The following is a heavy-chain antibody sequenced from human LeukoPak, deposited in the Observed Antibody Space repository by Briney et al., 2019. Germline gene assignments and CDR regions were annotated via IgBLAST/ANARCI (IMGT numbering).Heavy chain of an antibody. D-gene: IGHD5-18*01. CDR3: ARDRRHNYGHFDY. V-gene: IGHV3-48*03. J-gene: IGHJ4*02. CDR1: GFTFSGYE. CDR2: ISSSGTTI. Sequence: GGSLRLSCAVSGFTFSGYEMNWVRQAPGKGLEWVSYISSSGTTIHYADSVEGRFTMYRDNAKNSLYLQMNSLRAEDTAVYYCARDRRHNYGHFDYWGQGTLVTVSS.